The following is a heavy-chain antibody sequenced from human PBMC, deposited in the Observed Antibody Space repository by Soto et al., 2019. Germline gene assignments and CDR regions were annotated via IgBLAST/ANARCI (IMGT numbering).Heavy chain of an antibody. CDR1: EFTFNNYW. D-gene: IGHD3-16*02. CDR2: INTDGSTT. CDR3: ARGIYLKYGLDV. V-gene: IGHV3-74*01. J-gene: IGHJ6*02. Sequence: EVQLVESGRGVVQPGGSLRLSSAASEFTFNNYWMHCVRQVPGKGLEWVSRINTDGSTTNYADSMMGRFTISRDNADNTVYLQMNSLRAEDTAVYYCARGIYLKYGLDVWGQGATVTVAS.